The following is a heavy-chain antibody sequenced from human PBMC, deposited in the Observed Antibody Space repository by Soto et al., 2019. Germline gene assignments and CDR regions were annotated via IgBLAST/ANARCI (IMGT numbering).Heavy chain of an antibody. CDR3: ARGIVRAAAGSRFDP. Sequence: SETLSLTCAVYGGSFSGYYWSWIRQPPGKGLEWIGEINHSGSTDYNPSLKSRVTISVDTSKNQFSLKLSSVTAADTAVYYCARGIVRAAAGSRFDPWGQGTLVTVSS. D-gene: IGHD6-13*01. CDR2: INHSGST. J-gene: IGHJ5*02. CDR1: GGSFSGYY. V-gene: IGHV4-34*01.